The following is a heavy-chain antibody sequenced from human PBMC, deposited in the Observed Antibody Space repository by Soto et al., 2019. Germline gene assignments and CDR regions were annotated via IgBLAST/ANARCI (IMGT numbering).Heavy chain of an antibody. CDR3: TRTADFTSAFDI. CDR2: INVAGHT. Sequence: EVQLVESGGGLVQPGGSLRLSCAASGFTFSSYDMHWVRQAPGQGLQWVANINVAGHTYYPVSVKGRFTISRENAKNSFYLHINILRAEDTAVYYCTRTADFTSAFDIWGQGTVVTVSS. D-gene: IGHD2-21*02. J-gene: IGHJ3*02. V-gene: IGHV3-13*01. CDR1: GFTFSSYD.